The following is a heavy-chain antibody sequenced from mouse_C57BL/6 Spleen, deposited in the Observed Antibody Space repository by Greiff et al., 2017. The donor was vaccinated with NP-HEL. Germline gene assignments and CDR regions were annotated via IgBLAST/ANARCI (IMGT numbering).Heavy chain of an antibody. CDR1: GYTFTSYW. V-gene: IGHV1-72*01. CDR2: IDPNSGGT. CDR3: ARKGVYYDRNWYFDV. D-gene: IGHD2-4*01. J-gene: IGHJ1*03. Sequence: QVQLKESGAELVKPGASVKLSCKASGYTFTSYWMHWVKQRPGRGLEWIGRIDPNSGGTKYNEKFKSKATLTVDKPSSTAYMQLSSLTSEDSAVYYCARKGVYYDRNWYFDVWGTGTTVTVSS.